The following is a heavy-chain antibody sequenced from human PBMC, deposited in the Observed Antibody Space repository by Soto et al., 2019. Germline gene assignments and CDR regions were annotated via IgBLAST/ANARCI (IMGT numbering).Heavy chain of an antibody. Sequence: PGGSLRLSCAASGFTFNSYVMTWVRQAPGKGLEWVSAISGSGGSTYYADSVKGRFTISRDNSKNTLYLQMNSLRAEDTAVYYCAKPQHYYDSSGYAYWGQGTLVTVSS. J-gene: IGHJ4*02. CDR3: AKPQHYYDSSGYAY. CDR2: ISGSGGST. CDR1: GFTFNSYV. V-gene: IGHV3-23*01. D-gene: IGHD3-22*01.